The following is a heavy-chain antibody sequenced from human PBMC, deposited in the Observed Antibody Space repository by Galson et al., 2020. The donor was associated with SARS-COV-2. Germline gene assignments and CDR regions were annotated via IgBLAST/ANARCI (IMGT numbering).Heavy chain of an antibody. D-gene: IGHD3-10*01. CDR3: VRAEGVSAVGTCYYYGMDV. V-gene: IGHV3-72*01. J-gene: IGHJ6*02. CDR1: GFSISHHF. CDR2: SRNGGHSYTT. Sequence: GESLRLSCVASGFSISHHFMDWVRQAPGKGLEWVGRSRNGGHSYTTHYAASGEGRFTITRDESKNSLFLQMNSLKIEDMAVYYCVRAEGVSAVGTCYYYGMDVWGQGTTVTVSS.